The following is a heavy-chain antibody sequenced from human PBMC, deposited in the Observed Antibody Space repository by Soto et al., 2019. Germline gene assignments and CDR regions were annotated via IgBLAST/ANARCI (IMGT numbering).Heavy chain of an antibody. CDR3: ARDTPPTAY. CDR1: GYTFTSYH. J-gene: IGHJ4*02. V-gene: IGHV1-18*01. Sequence: QVQLVQSGAEVKKPGASMKVSCKTSGYTFTSYHISWVRLAPGQGLEWMGWISAYNTNTNYAKKEQGRVTITPDTLTSTGYMELGSLRSDDTAVYYCARDTPPTAYWGQETLVTVSS. CDR2: ISAYNTNT.